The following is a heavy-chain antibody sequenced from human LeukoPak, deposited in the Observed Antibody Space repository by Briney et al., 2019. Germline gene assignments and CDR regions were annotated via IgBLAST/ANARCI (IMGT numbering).Heavy chain of an antibody. J-gene: IGHJ4*02. CDR1: GYTFTRYY. D-gene: IGHD2-2*01. CDR3: ARGECSTSSCYGGPFDY. V-gene: IGHV1-46*01. CDR2: INPSGGGT. Sequence: ASVKVSCKASGYTFTRYYMHWVRQAPGQGLEWMGIINPSGGGTRYAQKFQGRVTMTRDTSTSTVYMELSSLRSEDTAVYYCARGECSTSSCYGGPFDYWGQGTLVTVSS.